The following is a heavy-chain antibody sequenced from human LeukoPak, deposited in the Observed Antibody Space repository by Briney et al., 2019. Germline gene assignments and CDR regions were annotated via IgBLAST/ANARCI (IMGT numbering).Heavy chain of an antibody. V-gene: IGHV1-2*02. CDR2: INPNSGGT. J-gene: IGHJ5*02. D-gene: IGHD3-3*01. CDR3: GTFGVATT. Sequence: ASVKVSCKASGYTFTSYDINWVRQAPGQGLEWMGWINPNSGGTNYAQKFQGRVTMTRDTSISTAYMELSRLRSDDTAVYYCGTFGVATTWGQGTLVTVSS. CDR1: GYTFTSYD.